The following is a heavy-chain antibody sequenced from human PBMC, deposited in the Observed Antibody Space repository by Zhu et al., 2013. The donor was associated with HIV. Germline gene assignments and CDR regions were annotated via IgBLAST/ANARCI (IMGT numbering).Heavy chain of an antibody. CDR2: IIPIFGTA. D-gene: IGHD3-10*01. Sequence: VQLVQSGAEVKKPGSSVKVSCKASGGTFSSYAISWVRQAPGQGLEWMGGIIPIFGTANYAQKFQGRVTITADESTSTAYMELSSLRSEDTAVYYCAREKSGSGSYYNEGLLATFDYWGQGTLVTSPQ. CDR1: GGTFSSYA. J-gene: IGHJ4*02. CDR3: AREKSGSGSYYNEGLLATFDY. V-gene: IGHV1-69*01.